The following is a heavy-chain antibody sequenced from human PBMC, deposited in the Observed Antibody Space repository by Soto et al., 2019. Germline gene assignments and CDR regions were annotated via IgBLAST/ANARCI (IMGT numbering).Heavy chain of an antibody. Sequence: ASVKVSCKASGGTFSRYAVSWVRQAPGQGLEWMGGIIPIFGTTNYAQKFQGRVTITADKSTSTAYMVLSSLTSEDSAVYYCTTRGGQDVWGQGTTVTVSS. J-gene: IGHJ6*02. CDR1: GGTFSRYA. D-gene: IGHD2-15*01. CDR3: TTRGGQDV. CDR2: IIPIFGTT. V-gene: IGHV1-69*06.